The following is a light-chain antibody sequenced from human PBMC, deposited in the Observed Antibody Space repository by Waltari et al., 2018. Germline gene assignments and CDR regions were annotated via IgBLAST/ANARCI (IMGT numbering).Light chain of an antibody. V-gene: IGKV1-5*03. CDR3: QQYHHYWT. Sequence: DIQMTQSPSTLSASIGDRVTITCRASESINSRLAWFQQRPGEAPKLLITKASTLESGVPSRFSASGSGTEFTLTISSLQPDDFATYYCQQYHHYWTFGQGTKVEMK. CDR2: KAS. CDR1: ESINSR. J-gene: IGKJ1*01.